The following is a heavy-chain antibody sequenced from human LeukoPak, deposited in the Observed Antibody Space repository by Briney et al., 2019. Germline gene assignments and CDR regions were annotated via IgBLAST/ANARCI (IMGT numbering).Heavy chain of an antibody. CDR2: IYYSGST. Sequence: PSQTLSLTCTVSGGSITSGVHYWSWIRQPPGKGLEWIGYIYYSGSTNYNPSLKSRVTISVDTSKNQFSLKLSSVTAADTAVYYCARQRVWSGSYSRAAFDIWGQGTMVTVSS. CDR3: ARQRVWSGSYSRAAFDI. CDR1: GGSITSGVHY. V-gene: IGHV4-61*08. J-gene: IGHJ3*02. D-gene: IGHD3-3*01.